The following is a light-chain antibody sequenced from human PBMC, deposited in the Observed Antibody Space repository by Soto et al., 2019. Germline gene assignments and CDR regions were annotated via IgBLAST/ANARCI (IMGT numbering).Light chain of an antibody. J-gene: IGKJ1*01. CDR2: DAS. CDR1: QSIGSW. Sequence: DIQMTQSPSTLSASVGDRVTITCRASQSIGSWLAWYQQKPGRAPKLLIYDASNLESGVPSRFSGSGSGTEFTLTISSLQPDDFATYYCQQYNSYWGTFGQGTKVEIK. V-gene: IGKV1-5*01. CDR3: QQYNSYWGT.